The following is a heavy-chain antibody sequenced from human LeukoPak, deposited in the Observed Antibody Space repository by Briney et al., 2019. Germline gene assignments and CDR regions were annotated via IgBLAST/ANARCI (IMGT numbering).Heavy chain of an antibody. CDR1: GGSISSYY. Sequence: SETLSLTCTVSGGSISSYYWSWIRQSPGKGLEWIGYISYSGSTNYNPSLESRVTMSVDTSKVLFSLKLTSVTAADTAVYYCARGTVEYSYGDLFDYWGQGTLVTVSS. CDR3: ARGTVEYSYGDLFDY. CDR2: ISYSGST. J-gene: IGHJ4*02. D-gene: IGHD5-18*01. V-gene: IGHV4-59*01.